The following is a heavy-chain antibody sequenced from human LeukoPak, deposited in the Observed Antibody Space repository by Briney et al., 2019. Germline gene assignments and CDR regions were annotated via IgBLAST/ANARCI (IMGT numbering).Heavy chain of an antibody. V-gene: IGHV4-59*08. Sequence: PSETLSLTCTVSGESISGFYWNWIRQPPGKGPEWIWYIYYSWSANYNPSLTSRVTISVDTAKNPFSLKLTPVTAEDTAVYYCARHGRDYDSSVYYIYWGQGTMVTVSS. CDR1: GESISGFY. D-gene: IGHD3-22*01. J-gene: IGHJ4*02. CDR3: ARHGRDYDSSVYYIY. CDR2: IYYSWSA.